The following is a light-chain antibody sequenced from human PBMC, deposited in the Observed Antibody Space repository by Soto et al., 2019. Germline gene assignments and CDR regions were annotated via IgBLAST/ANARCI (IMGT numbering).Light chain of an antibody. J-gene: IGKJ2*02. CDR3: QQYNNWLRGT. CDR2: GPS. Sequence: EIVMTQSPATLSVSPGESATLSCRASQSIGITVAWYQQKPGQAPRLLMYGPSTRVTGIPARFSGSGSGTEFTLTISSRQSEDFAIYYCQQYNNWLRGTFGQGTKLEIK. V-gene: IGKV3-15*01. CDR1: QSIGIT.